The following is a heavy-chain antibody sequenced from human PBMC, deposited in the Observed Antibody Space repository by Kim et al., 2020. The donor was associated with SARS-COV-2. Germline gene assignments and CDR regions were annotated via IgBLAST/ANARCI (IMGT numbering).Heavy chain of an antibody. CDR1: GGSFSGYY. J-gene: IGHJ3*02. V-gene: IGHV4-34*01. CDR3: AGMKIAAATLGENAFDI. Sequence: SETLSLTCAVYGGSFSGYYWSWIRQPPGKGLEWIGEINHSGSTNYNPSLKSRVTISVDTSKNQFSLKLSSVTAADTAVYYCAGMKIAAATLGENAFDIWGQGTMVTVSS. CDR2: INHSGST. D-gene: IGHD6-13*01.